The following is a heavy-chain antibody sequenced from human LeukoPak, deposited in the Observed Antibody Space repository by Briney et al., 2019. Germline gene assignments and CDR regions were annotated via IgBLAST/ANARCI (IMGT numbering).Heavy chain of an antibody. CDR2: ISGGST. J-gene: IGHJ4*02. Sequence: GGSLRLSCAASGFTVSSNEMSWVRQAPGKGLEWVSSISGGSTYYADSRKGRSTISSDNSKNTLYLQMNSLRAEDTAVYYCARSMGYCSSTTCSFDYWGQGTLVTVSS. CDR3: ARSMGYCSSTTCSFDY. D-gene: IGHD2-2*01. V-gene: IGHV3-38-3*01. CDR1: GFTVSSNE.